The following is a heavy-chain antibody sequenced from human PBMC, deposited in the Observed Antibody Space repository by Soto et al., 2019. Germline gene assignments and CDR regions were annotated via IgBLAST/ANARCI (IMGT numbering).Heavy chain of an antibody. CDR2: IDNSGST. CDR3: ARGGQDFWSGPFDY. D-gene: IGHD3-3*01. J-gene: IGHJ4*02. CDR1: GGSISNYF. Sequence: KTSETLALTCTVSGGSISNYFCNWIRQPAGKGLEWIGRIDNSGSTNYNPSLKSRITMSADTSRNQFSLKLNSVTAADTAVYYCARGGQDFWSGPFDYWGQAALVTVSS. V-gene: IGHV4-4*07.